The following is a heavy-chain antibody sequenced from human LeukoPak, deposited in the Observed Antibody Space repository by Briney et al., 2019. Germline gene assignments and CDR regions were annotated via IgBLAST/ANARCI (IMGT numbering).Heavy chain of an antibody. CDR3: AKDPSYGGNSGPLDY. D-gene: IGHD4-23*01. Sequence: GGSLRLSCAASGFTFDDYAMHWVRQAPGKGLEWVSGISRNSGSIGYADSVKGRFTISRDNAKNSLYLQMNSLRAEDTALYYCAKDPSYGGNSGPLDYWGQGTLVTVPS. CDR1: GFTFDDYA. V-gene: IGHV3-9*01. J-gene: IGHJ4*02. CDR2: ISRNSGSI.